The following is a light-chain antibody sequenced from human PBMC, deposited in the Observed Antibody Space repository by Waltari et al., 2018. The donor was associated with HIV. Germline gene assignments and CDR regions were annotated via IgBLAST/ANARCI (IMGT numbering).Light chain of an antibody. CDR1: SSDVGAYNY. J-gene: IGLJ2*01. V-gene: IGLV2-11*01. CDR3: CSYAGSYTLRV. Sequence: QSALTQPRSVSGSPGPSVTISCTETSSDVGAYNYVSWYQQHPGKAPTLMSYDVSKRPSGVPDRFSGSKSGNTASLTISGLQAEDEADYYCCSYAGSYTLRVFGGGTKLTVL. CDR2: DVS.